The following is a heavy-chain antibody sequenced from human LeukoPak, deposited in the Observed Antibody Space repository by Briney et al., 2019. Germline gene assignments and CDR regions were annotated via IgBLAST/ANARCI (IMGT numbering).Heavy chain of an antibody. J-gene: IGHJ5*02. V-gene: IGHV1-2*02. CDR1: GYTFTGYY. D-gene: IGHD3-22*01. CDR3: ARDSERYYYDSSGYYYNYFDP. Sequence: ASVKVSCKASGYTFTGYYIHWVRQAPGRGLQWMGWINPNTGDTNYAQKFRGRVTMTRDTSITTAYMELSRLRYDDTAVYFCARDSERYYYDSSGYYYNYFDPWGQGTVVIVSS. CDR2: INPNTGDT.